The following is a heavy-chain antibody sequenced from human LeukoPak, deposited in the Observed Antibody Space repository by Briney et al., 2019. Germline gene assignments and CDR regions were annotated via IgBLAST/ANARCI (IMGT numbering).Heavy chain of an antibody. V-gene: IGHV4-59*01. CDR2: IYYSGST. D-gene: IGHD3-22*01. Sequence: PSETLSLTCTVSGXSISNFYWSWIRQPPGKGLDWIGYIYYSGSTNYNPSLKSRVTISVDTSKNQFSLKLSSVTAADTAVYYCARARRYYDSSAPDYFDYWGQGTLVTVSS. J-gene: IGHJ4*02. CDR1: GXSISNFY. CDR3: ARARRYYDSSAPDYFDY.